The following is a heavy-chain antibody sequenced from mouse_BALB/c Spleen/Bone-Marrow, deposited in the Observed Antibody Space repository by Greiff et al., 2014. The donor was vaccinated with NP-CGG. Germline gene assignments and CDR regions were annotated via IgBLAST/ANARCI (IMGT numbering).Heavy chain of an antibody. CDR2: INPYNDGT. CDR3: ARGTTVHYYAMDY. CDR1: GYTFTSYV. J-gene: IGHJ4*01. Sequence: VQLKHSGPELVKPGASVKMSCKASGYTFTSYVMHWVKQKPGQGLEWIGYINPYNDGTKYNEKFKGKATLTSDKSSSTAYMELSSLTSEDSAVYYCARGTTVHYYAMDYWGQGTSVTVSS. D-gene: IGHD1-1*01. V-gene: IGHV1-14*01.